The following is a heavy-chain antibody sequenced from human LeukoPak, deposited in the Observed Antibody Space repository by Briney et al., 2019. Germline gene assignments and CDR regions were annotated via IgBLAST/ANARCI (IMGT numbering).Heavy chain of an antibody. D-gene: IGHD4-17*01. CDR1: GFTFSSYS. CDR2: ISSSSSYI. J-gene: IGHJ2*01. Sequence: PGGSLRLSCAASGFTFSSYSMNWVRQAPGKGLEWVSSISSSSSYIYYADSVKGRFTISRDNAKNSLYLQMNSLRAEDTAVYYCARDWAPFHDYGDYWSIWYFDLWGRGTLVTVSS. V-gene: IGHV3-21*01. CDR3: ARDWAPFHDYGDYWSIWYFDL.